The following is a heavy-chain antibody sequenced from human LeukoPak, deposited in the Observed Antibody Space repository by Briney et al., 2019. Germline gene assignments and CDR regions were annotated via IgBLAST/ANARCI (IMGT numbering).Heavy chain of an antibody. V-gene: IGHV3-30*04. CDR3: ARENWGTYYYDSSGYYPLDY. CDR2: ISYDGSNK. CDR1: GFTFSSYA. D-gene: IGHD3-22*01. Sequence: PGGSLRLSCAASGFTFSSYAMHWVRQAPGKGLEWVAVISYDGSNKYYADSVKGRFTISRDNSKNTLYLQMNSLRAEDTAVYYCARENWGTYYYDSSGYYPLDYWGQGTLVTVSS. J-gene: IGHJ4*02.